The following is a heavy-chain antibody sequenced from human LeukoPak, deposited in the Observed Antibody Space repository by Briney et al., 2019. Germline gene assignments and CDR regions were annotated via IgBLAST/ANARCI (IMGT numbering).Heavy chain of an antibody. J-gene: IGHJ5*02. CDR2: ISWDGGST. CDR3: AKGKSFSGSNTWFDP. Sequence: GGSLRLSCAASGFTFSSYEVNWVRQAPGKGLEWVSLISWDGGSTYYADSVKGRFTISRDNSKNSLYLQMNSLGAEDTALYYCAKGKSFSGSNTWFDPWGQGTLVTVSS. D-gene: IGHD1-26*01. V-gene: IGHV3-43D*03. CDR1: GFTFSSYE.